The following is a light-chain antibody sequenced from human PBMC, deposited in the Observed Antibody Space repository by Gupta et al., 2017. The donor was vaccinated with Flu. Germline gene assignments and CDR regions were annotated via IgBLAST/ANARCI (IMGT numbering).Light chain of an antibody. Sequence: DIQMTQSPSTLSASVGDRVTITCRASQSISGWLAWYQQKPGKAPKLLIYKSSNLERGVPSRFSGSGSGTEFTLTITSLRPDDVATYYCQQYNTYWTFGQGTKVEIK. CDR3: QQYNTYWT. J-gene: IGKJ1*01. CDR1: QSISGW. V-gene: IGKV1-5*03. CDR2: KSS.